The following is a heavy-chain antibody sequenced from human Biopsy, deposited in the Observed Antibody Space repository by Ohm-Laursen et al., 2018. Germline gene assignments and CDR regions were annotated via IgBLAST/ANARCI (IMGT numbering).Heavy chain of an antibody. J-gene: IGHJ3*01. CDR1: GGDINNYY. CDR2: IYPGGST. D-gene: IGHD2-2*01. Sequence: SDTLSLTWNVSGGDINNYYWSWIRQPAGKGLEWIGRIYPGGSTNYNPSLKSRVTMSVDTSKKQLPLRLRSVTAADTAMYYCASVVSGPTNDAFDLWGQGTMVVVSS. V-gene: IGHV4-4*07. CDR3: ASVVSGPTNDAFDL.